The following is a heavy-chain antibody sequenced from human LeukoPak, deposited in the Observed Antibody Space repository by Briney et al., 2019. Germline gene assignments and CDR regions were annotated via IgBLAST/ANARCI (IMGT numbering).Heavy chain of an antibody. Sequence: PGGSLRLSCAASGFTVSSNYMSWVRQAPGKGLEWVSAISGSGGSTYYADSVKGRFTISRDNSKNTLYLQMNSLRAEDTVVYYCAKIWFGEYHYFDYWGQGTLVTVSS. CDR3: AKIWFGEYHYFDY. D-gene: IGHD3-10*01. CDR2: ISGSGGST. CDR1: GFTVSSNY. V-gene: IGHV3-23*01. J-gene: IGHJ4*02.